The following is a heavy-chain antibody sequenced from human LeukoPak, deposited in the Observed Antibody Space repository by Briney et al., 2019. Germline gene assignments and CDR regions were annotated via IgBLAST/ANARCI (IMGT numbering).Heavy chain of an antibody. CDR3: ARPDGDTGGNYGC. V-gene: IGHV1-2*02. J-gene: IGHJ4*02. CDR1: GYTFNGYY. CDR2: INPNSGDT. Sequence: ASVKVSCKASGYTFNGYYMHWVRQAPGRGPEWMGWINPNSGDTNYAQKFQGRVTMTRDTSISTAYMELSRLRSDDTAVCYCARPDGDTGGNYGCWGQGTLVTVSS. D-gene: IGHD4-23*01.